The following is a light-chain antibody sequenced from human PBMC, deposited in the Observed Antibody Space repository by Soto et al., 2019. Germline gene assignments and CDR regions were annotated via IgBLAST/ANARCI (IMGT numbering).Light chain of an antibody. J-gene: IGLJ2*01. CDR3: QSYDNNFSVL. Sequence: QPVLTQPPSVSGAPGQRVTISCTGSSSNIGAGNDVHWYQHLPGTAPKLLIYANNNRPSGVPDRFSGSKSGASASLAITGLQAEDEADYYCQSYDNNFSVLFGGGTKLTVL. V-gene: IGLV1-40*01. CDR1: SSNIGAGND. CDR2: ANN.